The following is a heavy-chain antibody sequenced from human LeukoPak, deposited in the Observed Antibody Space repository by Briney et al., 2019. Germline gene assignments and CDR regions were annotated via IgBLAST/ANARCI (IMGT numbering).Heavy chain of an antibody. CDR2: ISYDGSNK. J-gene: IGHJ4*02. D-gene: IGHD3-9*01. Sequence: TGGSLRLSCAASGFTFSSYGVHWVRQAPGKGLEWVAVISYDGSNKYYADSVKGRFTISRDNSKNTLYLQMNSLRAEDTAVYYCAKDQGRRDDILTGEGLFDYWGQGTLVTVSS. CDR3: AKDQGRRDDILTGEGLFDY. V-gene: IGHV3-30*18. CDR1: GFTFSSYG.